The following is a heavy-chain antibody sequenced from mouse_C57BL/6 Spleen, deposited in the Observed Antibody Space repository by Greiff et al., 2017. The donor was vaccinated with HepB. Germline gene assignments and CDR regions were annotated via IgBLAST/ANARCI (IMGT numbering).Heavy chain of an antibody. J-gene: IGHJ4*01. CDR1: GYAFSSYW. Sequence: QVQLKESGAELVKPGASVKISCKASGYAFSSYWMNWVKQRPGKGLEWIGQIYPGDGDTNNNGKLKGKATLTADKSSSTTHMQLSSLTSEDSAVYFCARATNAMDYWGQGTSVTVSS. CDR3: ARATNAMDY. V-gene: IGHV1-80*01. CDR2: IYPGDGDT. D-gene: IGHD2-1*01.